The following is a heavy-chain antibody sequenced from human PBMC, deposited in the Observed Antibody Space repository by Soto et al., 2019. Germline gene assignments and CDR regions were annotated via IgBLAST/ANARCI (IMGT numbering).Heavy chain of an antibody. Sequence: QLQLQESGPGLVKPSETLSLICGVSGGSISSNRHYWDWIRQPPGKGLEWIGSMTYTGNPFYNPSLKSRVPISEDTSRNQFSLRLSSVIAADTAVYYCARRSVDNWFDPWGQGTLVTVSS. CDR3: ARRSVDNWFDP. CDR1: GGSISSNRHY. D-gene: IGHD3-3*01. V-gene: IGHV4-39*01. J-gene: IGHJ5*02. CDR2: MTYTGNP.